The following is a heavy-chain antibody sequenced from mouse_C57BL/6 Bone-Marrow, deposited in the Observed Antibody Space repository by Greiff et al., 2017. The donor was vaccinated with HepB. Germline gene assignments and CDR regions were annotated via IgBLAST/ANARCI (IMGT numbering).Heavy chain of an antibody. CDR1: GYTFTDYY. CDR2: IYPGSGNT. D-gene: IGHD2-2*01. J-gene: IGHJ4*01. Sequence: QVQLQQSGAELVRPGASVKLSCKASGYTFTDYYINWVKQRPGQGLEWIARIYPGSGNTYYNEKFKGKATLTAEKSSSTAYMQLRSLTSEDSAVYFCARKGVTTGAMDYWGQGTSVTVSS. CDR3: ARKGVTTGAMDY. V-gene: IGHV1-76*01.